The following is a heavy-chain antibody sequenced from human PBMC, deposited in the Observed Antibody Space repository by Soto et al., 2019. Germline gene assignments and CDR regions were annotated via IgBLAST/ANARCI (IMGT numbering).Heavy chain of an antibody. D-gene: IGHD1-7*01. CDR3: AREPQRITGTMYFDY. J-gene: IGHJ4*02. CDR1: GGTFSSYA. Sequence: ASVKVSCKASGGTFSSYAISWVRQAPGQGLEWMGGIIPIFGTANYAQKFQGRVTITADESTSTAYMELSSLRSEDTAVYYCAREPQRITGTMYFDYWGQGTLVTVSS. CDR2: IIPIFGTA. V-gene: IGHV1-69*13.